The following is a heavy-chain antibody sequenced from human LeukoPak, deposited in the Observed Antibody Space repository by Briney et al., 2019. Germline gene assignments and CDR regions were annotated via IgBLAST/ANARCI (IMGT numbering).Heavy chain of an antibody. CDR2: ISSSGTTI. Sequence: GGSLRLSCAASGFTFRSYEMNWVRQAPGKGLERISYISSSGTTIYYADSVKGRFTISRDNAKKSLYLQMNSLRAEDTAVYYCARPLDYGDYVPLDYWGQGTLVTVSS. D-gene: IGHD4-17*01. CDR1: GFTFRSYE. CDR3: ARPLDYGDYVPLDY. J-gene: IGHJ4*02. V-gene: IGHV3-48*03.